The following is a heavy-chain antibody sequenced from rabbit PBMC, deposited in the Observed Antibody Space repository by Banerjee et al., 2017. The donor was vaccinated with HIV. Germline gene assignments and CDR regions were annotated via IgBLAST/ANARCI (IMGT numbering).Heavy chain of an antibody. V-gene: IGHV1S40*01. D-gene: IGHD2-1*01. Sequence: QSLEESGGDLVKPGASLTLTCTASGFSFSSSYWICWVRQAPGKGLEWIACIYAGSSGSTHYASWAKGRFTISKTSSTTVTLQMTSLTAADTATYFCARGADGAYNLWGPGTLVTVS. CDR3: ARGADGAYNL. CDR1: GFSFSSSYW. J-gene: IGHJ4*01. CDR2: IYAGSSGST.